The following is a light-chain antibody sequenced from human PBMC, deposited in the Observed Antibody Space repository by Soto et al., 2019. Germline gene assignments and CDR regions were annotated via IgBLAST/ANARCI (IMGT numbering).Light chain of an antibody. V-gene: IGKV3-20*01. CDR2: AAS. CDR3: QLCGSAPRYT. J-gene: IGKJ2*01. Sequence: EIVLTQSPGTLSLSPGERATLSCRASQSVSSSYLAWYQHKPGQAPRLLIYAASSRDTGIPDRLSGSGSGTDFTLTISRLEPEDCGVYYCQLCGSAPRYTFGQGTKLEIK. CDR1: QSVSSSY.